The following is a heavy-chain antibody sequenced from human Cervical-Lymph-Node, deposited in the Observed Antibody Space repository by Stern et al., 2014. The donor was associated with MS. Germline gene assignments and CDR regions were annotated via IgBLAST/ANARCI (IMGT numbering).Heavy chain of an antibody. Sequence: QVQLVESGGGVVQPGRSLRLSCAASGFTFSNYGMHWVRQAPGKGLEWVTVIYYDGVKKYYAASVRGRFTISRDNSKNTLFLEMSSLRAEDTAVYYCVRDDVAVSGAFDYWGQGTTVTVSS. CDR1: GFTFSNYG. V-gene: IGHV3-30*19. CDR2: IYYDGVKK. CDR3: VRDDVAVSGAFDY. J-gene: IGHJ4*02. D-gene: IGHD6-19*01.